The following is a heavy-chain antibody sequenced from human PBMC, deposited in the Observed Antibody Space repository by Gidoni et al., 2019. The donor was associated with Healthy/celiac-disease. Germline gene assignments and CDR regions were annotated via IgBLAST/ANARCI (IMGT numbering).Heavy chain of an antibody. Sequence: QVQLVESGGGGVEPGGSLRLPCAASGFTFSSYGMHWVRQAPGKGLECVAVISYDGSNKYYADSVKGRFTISRDNSKNTLYLQMNSLRAEDTAVYYCAKGADGYTLDYWGQGTLVTVSS. CDR2: ISYDGSNK. CDR3: AKGADGYTLDY. D-gene: IGHD5-12*01. CDR1: GFTFSSYG. J-gene: IGHJ4*02. V-gene: IGHV3-30*18.